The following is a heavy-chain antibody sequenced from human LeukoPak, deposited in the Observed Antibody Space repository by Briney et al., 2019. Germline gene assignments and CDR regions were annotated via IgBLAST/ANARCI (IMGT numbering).Heavy chain of an antibody. CDR1: GGSFSGYY. J-gene: IGHJ4*02. V-gene: IGHV4-34*01. Sequence: SETLSLTCAVYGGSFSGYYWSWIRHPPGKGLEWIGEINHSGSTNYNPSLKSRVTISVDTSKNQFSLKLSSVTAADPAVYYCARGVWGYWGQGTLVTVSS. CDR3: ARGVWGY. CDR2: INHSGST. D-gene: IGHD3-16*01.